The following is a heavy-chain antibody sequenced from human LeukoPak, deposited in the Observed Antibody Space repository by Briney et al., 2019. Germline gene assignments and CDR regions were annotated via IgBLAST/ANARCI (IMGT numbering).Heavy chain of an antibody. CDR3: VRDNLGFDY. Sequence: GGSLRLSCAASGFAFSRHSMNWVRQAPGKGLEWVSFISGDSVNIYYTGSVKGRFTISRDNARNSLYLQMNSLRVEDTAVYYCVRDNLGFDYWGQGTLVTVSS. D-gene: IGHD3-16*01. CDR2: ISGDSVNI. CDR1: GFAFSRHS. J-gene: IGHJ4*02. V-gene: IGHV3-21*01.